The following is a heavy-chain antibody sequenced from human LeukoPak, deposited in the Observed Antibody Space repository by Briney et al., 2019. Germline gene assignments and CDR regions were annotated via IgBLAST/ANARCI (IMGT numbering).Heavy chain of an antibody. CDR1: GFSISEYY. D-gene: IGHD1-7*01. CDR3: SRDLNWNYGDPSQ. Sequence: GGSLRLSCEASGFSISEYYIIWFRQPPGRGLESISYISDTAMTMKYADSVRGRFTISRDTAKNSVSLQMNSLTADDTAVYYCSRDLNWNYGDPSQWGQGTLVTVSS. V-gene: IGHV3-11*04. J-gene: IGHJ4*02. CDR2: ISDTAMTM.